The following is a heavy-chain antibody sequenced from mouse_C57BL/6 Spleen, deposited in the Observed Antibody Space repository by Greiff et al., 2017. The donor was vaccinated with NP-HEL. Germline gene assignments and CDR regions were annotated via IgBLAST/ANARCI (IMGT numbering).Heavy chain of an antibody. CDR3: ARRGNDYDGYFDY. CDR1: GYAFSSYW. V-gene: IGHV1-80*01. Sequence: VQGVESGAELVKPGASVKISCKASGYAFSSYWMNWVKQRPGKGLEWIGQIYPGDGDTNYNGKFKGKATLTADKSSSTAYMQLSSLTSEDSAVYFCARRGNDYDGYFDYWGQGTTLTVSS. D-gene: IGHD2-4*01. CDR2: IYPGDGDT. J-gene: IGHJ2*01.